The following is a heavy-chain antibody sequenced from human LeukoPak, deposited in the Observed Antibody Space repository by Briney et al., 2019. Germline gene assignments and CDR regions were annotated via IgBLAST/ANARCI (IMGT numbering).Heavy chain of an antibody. CDR2: ISSSGSTI. D-gene: IGHD1-26*01. CDR3: AKDNYTGSPYYFDY. V-gene: IGHV3-48*03. CDR1: GFTFSSYE. J-gene: IGHJ4*02. Sequence: PGGSLRLSCAASGFTFSSYEMNWVRQAPGEGLEWVSYISSSGSTIYYADSVKGRFTISRDNSRNTLYLLMNSPRAEDTAVYYCAKDNYTGSPYYFDYWGQGTLVTVSS.